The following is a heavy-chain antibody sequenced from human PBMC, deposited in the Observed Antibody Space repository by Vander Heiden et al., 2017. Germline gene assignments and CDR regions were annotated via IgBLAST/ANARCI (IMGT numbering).Heavy chain of an antibody. CDR1: GFTFSGDA. CDR2: ISGSGGST. Sequence: EVQLLESGGGLVQPGGSLRLSCAASGFTFSGDAMSWVRQAPGKGLEWVSAISGSGGSTYYADSVKGRFTISRDNSKNTLYLQMNSLRAEDTAVYYCAKKRTAVAGHFDYWGQGTLVTVSS. V-gene: IGHV3-23*01. CDR3: AKKRTAVAGHFDY. J-gene: IGHJ4*02. D-gene: IGHD6-19*01.